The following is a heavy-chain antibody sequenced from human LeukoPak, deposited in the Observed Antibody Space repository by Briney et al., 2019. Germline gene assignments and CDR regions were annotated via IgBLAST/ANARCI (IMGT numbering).Heavy chain of an antibody. Sequence: SETLSLTCTVSGGSISSHYWSWIRQPPGKGPEWIGYIYYSGSTNYNPSLKSRVSISVDTSKNQFSLKLSSVTAADTAVYYCASMMDWFDPWGQGTQVTVSS. V-gene: IGHV4-59*11. CDR2: IYYSGST. D-gene: IGHD3-16*01. CDR3: ASMMDWFDP. J-gene: IGHJ5*02. CDR1: GGSISSHY.